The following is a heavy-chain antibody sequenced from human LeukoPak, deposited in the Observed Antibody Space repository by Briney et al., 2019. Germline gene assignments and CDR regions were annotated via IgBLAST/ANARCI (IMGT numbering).Heavy chain of an antibody. V-gene: IGHV3-7*01. J-gene: IGHJ4*02. D-gene: IGHD5-18*01. CDR2: IKQDGSEK. CDR3: ARAGYSYADY. CDR1: GFTFSSYW. Sequence: GGSLRLSCVASGFTFSSYWMSWVRQAPGKGLEWVANIKQDGSEKYYVDSVKGRFTISRDNAKNSLYLQMNSLRAEDTAVYYCARAGYSYADYWGQGTLVTVSS.